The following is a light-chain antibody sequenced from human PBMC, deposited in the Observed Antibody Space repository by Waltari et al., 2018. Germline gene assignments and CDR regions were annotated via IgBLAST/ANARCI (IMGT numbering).Light chain of an antibody. Sequence: EIVMTQSPATLSVSPGERATLSCKASQSVITNLAWYQQKPGQPPRLLIYDASARATGIPDRFSGSGVGTEFTLAISSLQSEDSASYYCQQYHNWPRVFGQGTKVEIK. V-gene: IGKV3-15*01. CDR3: QQYHNWPRV. J-gene: IGKJ1*01. CDR2: DAS. CDR1: QSVITN.